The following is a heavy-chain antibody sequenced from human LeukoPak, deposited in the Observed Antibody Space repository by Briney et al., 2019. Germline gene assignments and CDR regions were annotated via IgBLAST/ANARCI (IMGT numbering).Heavy chain of an antibody. CDR2: INPNSGGT. V-gene: IGHV1-2*02. CDR3: SVNKAAKSLDY. Sequence: SVKVSCKASGYTFTGYYMHWVRQAPRQGLEWMGWINPNSGGTSHAQKFQGRVTMTSGTSINPGHLELSSLRFDDTALYYCSVNKAAKSLDYWGQGTLVTVSS. D-gene: IGHD6-25*01. CDR1: GYTFTGYY. J-gene: IGHJ4*02.